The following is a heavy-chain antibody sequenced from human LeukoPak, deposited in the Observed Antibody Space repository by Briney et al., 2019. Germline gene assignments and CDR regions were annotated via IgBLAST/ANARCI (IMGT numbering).Heavy chain of an antibody. J-gene: IGHJ6*03. CDR2: ISGSGGST. V-gene: IGHV3-23*01. Sequence: GGSLRLSCAASGFTFSNAWMSWVRQAPGKGLEWVSAISGSGGSTYYADSVKGRFTISRDNSKNTLYLQMNSLRAEDTAVYYCAKGSTNYYYYYMDVWGKGTTVTVSS. CDR3: AKGSTNYYYYYMDV. CDR1: GFTFSNAW.